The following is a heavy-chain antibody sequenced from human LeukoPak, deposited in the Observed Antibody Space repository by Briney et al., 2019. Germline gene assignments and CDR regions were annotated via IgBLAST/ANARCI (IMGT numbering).Heavy chain of an antibody. Sequence: GGSLRLSCAVSGFTGSGNYMSWVRQAPGKGLEWVSLIYSGGTTYYADSVKGRFTISRDNSKNTLYLQMNSLRAEDTAVYYCARRAGGYSHPYDYWGQGILVTVSS. CDR3: ARRAGGYSHPYDY. V-gene: IGHV3-53*01. J-gene: IGHJ4*02. D-gene: IGHD4-23*01. CDR1: GFTGSGNY. CDR2: IYSGGTT.